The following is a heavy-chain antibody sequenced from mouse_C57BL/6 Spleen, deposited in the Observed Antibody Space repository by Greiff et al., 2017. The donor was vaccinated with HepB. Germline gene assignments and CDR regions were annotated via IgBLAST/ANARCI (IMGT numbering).Heavy chain of an antibody. J-gene: IGHJ1*03. Sequence: EVQLQESGGGLVKPGGSLKLSCAASGFTFSDYGMHWVRQAPEKGLEWVAYISSGSSTIYYADTVKGRFTISRDNAKNTLFLQMTSLRSEDTAMYYCARRDYGSSYCWYFDVWGTGTTVTVSS. CDR3: ARRDYGSSYCWYFDV. D-gene: IGHD1-1*01. CDR1: GFTFSDYG. V-gene: IGHV5-17*01. CDR2: ISSGSSTI.